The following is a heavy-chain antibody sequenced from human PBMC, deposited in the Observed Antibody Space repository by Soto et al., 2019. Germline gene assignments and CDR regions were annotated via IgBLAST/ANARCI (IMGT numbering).Heavy chain of an antibody. CDR2: IYYSGST. J-gene: IGHJ6*03. D-gene: IGHD3-3*01. V-gene: IGHV4-59*01. CDR3: ARGYDFSSGYPNRYYYMDV. Sequence: QVQLQESGPGLVKPSETLSLTCTVSGGSISSYYWSWIRQPPGKGLEWIGDIYYSGSTNYNPALKSRVTISVDTSKNHFSLKLSSVTAADTAVYYCARGYDFSSGYPNRYYYMDVWGKGTTVTVSS. CDR1: GGSISSYY.